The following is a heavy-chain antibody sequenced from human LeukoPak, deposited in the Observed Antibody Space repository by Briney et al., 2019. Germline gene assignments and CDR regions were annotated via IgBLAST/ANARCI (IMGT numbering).Heavy chain of an antibody. D-gene: IGHD2-2*02. J-gene: IGHJ4*02. Sequence: SLTLARVPSAFTLSSIATSCDRHAHEKLLEWVSAISASGGSTYYADSVKGRLTICRDNSKNTLYLQMNSLRAEDTAVYYCAKDGMDCSSTRCYSTWGQGPLVTVSS. CDR3: AKDGMDCSSTRCYST. CDR2: ISASGGST. CDR1: AFTLSSIA. V-gene: IGHV3-23*01.